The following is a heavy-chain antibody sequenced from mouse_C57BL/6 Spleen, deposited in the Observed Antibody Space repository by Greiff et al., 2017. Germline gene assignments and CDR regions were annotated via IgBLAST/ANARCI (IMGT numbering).Heavy chain of an antibody. Sequence: VQLVESGAELVRPGASVTLSCKASGYTFTDYEMHWVKQTPVHGLEWIGAIDPETGGTAYNQKFKGKAILTADKSSSTAYMELRSLTSEDSAVYYCTRGGGYYGYFDVWGTGTTVTVSS. CDR3: TRGGGYYGYFDV. CDR1: GYTFTDYE. D-gene: IGHD2-2*01. CDR2: IDPETGGT. V-gene: IGHV1-15*01. J-gene: IGHJ1*03.